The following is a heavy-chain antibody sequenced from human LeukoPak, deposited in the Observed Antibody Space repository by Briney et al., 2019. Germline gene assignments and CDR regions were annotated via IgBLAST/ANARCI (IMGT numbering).Heavy chain of an antibody. CDR3: ARGLWSYHVNWFDP. CDR2: ISSSGSTI. J-gene: IGHJ5*02. CDR1: GFTFSDYY. D-gene: IGHD5-18*01. V-gene: IGHV3-11*01. Sequence: PGGSLRLSCAASGFTFSDYYMSWIPQAPGKGLEWVSYISSSGSTIYYADSVKGRFTISRDNAKNSLYLQMNSLRAEDTAVYYCARGLWSYHVNWFDPWGQGTLVTVSS.